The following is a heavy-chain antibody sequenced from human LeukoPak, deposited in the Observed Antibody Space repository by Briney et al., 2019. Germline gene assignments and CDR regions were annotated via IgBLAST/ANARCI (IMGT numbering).Heavy chain of an antibody. V-gene: IGHV3-7*02. CDR2: IKPDGSEK. CDR1: GFTLSNYW. CDR3: AKGGNYDILTGYDY. Sequence: GGSLRLSCVASGFTLSNYWMTWVRQAQGKGLEWVANIKPDGSEKYFLDSVRGRFTISRDNSKNTLYLQMNSLRAEDTAVYYCAKGGNYDILTGYDYWGQGTLVTVSS. D-gene: IGHD3-9*01. J-gene: IGHJ4*02.